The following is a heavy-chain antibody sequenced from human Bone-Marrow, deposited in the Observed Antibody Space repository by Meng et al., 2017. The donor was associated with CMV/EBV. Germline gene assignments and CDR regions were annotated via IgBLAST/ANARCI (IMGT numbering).Heavy chain of an antibody. V-gene: IGHV4-59*01. CDR2: IYCSGST. J-gene: IGHJ4*02. CDR3: ARVKGIAVVGFDY. Sequence: SETLSLTCTVSGGSISSYYWSWIRQPPGKGLEWIGYIYCSGSTNYNPSLKSRVTISVDTSKNQFSLKLSSVTAADTAVYYCARVKGIAVVGFDYWGQGTLVTVSS. D-gene: IGHD6-19*01. CDR1: GGSISSYY.